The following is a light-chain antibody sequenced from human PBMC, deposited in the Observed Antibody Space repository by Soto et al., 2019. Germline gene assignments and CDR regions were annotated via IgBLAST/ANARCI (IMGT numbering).Light chain of an antibody. CDR3: QQSYSPPIT. Sequence: DIQLTQSPSSLSASVGERITITCRASQSIINFLNWYQQKPGKAPKLLIYSASSLQSGVPSRFSGSGSGTDFTLTISSLQPGDFATYYCQQSYSPPITFGQGTRLEI. CDR1: QSIINF. CDR2: SAS. J-gene: IGKJ5*01. V-gene: IGKV1-39*01.